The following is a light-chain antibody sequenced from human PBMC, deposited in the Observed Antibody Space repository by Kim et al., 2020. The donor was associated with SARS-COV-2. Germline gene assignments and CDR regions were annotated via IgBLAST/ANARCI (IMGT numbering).Light chain of an antibody. J-gene: IGKJ2*01. CDR1: QSVSSSY. Sequence: EIVLTQSPGTLSLSPGERATLSCRASQSVSSSYLAWYHQNPGQAPRLLIYGASSRATGIPDRFSGSGSGTDFTLTISRLEPEDFAVYYCQQYGSSPYTFGQGTKLEI. CDR2: GAS. CDR3: QQYGSSPYT. V-gene: IGKV3-20*01.